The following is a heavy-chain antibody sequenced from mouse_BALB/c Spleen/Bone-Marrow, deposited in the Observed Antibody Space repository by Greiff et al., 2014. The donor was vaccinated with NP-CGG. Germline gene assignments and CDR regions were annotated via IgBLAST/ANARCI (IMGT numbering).Heavy chain of an antibody. V-gene: IGHV5-9-4*01. Sequence: VKLVESGGVLVKPGGSLKLSCAASGFTFSTYHMSWVRQSPEKRLEWVSEISSGGSYTYYPVTVTGRFTISRDNAKNTLYLEMSSLRSEDTAMYYCARDGYCSSDWGQGTLVTVSA. J-gene: IGHJ3*01. CDR3: ARDGYCSSD. CDR1: GFTFSTYH. D-gene: IGHD1-1*01. CDR2: ISSGGSYT.